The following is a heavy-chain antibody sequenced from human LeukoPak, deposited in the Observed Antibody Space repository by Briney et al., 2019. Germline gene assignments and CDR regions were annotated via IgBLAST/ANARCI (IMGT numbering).Heavy chain of an antibody. D-gene: IGHD3-3*01. CDR1: GYSFTSYW. V-gene: IGHV5-51*01. CDR3: ARHVKPFWSGSYYYMDV. Sequence: GESLKISCKGSGYSFTSYWIGWVRQMPGKGLEWMGIIYPGDSDTRYSPSFQGQVTISADKSISTAYLQWSSLKASDTAMYYCARHVKPFWSGSYYYMDVWGKGTTVTVSS. CDR2: IYPGDSDT. J-gene: IGHJ6*03.